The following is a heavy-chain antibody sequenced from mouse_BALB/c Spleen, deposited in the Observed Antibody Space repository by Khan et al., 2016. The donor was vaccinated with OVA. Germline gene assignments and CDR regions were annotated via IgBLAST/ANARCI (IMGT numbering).Heavy chain of an antibody. CDR2: ISPGSGST. D-gene: IGHD1-1*01. V-gene: IGHV1S41*01. Sequence: DLVKPGASVKLSCKASGYTFTSYWINWIKQRPGQGLEWIGHISPGSGSTYYNEMFTVKATLTVDKSSTTAYIQLSSLSSEHSAVYFCARSYCSGSGVYAMDYWGQGTSVTVSS. J-gene: IGHJ4*01. CDR3: ARSYCSGSGVYAMDY. CDR1: GYTFTSYW.